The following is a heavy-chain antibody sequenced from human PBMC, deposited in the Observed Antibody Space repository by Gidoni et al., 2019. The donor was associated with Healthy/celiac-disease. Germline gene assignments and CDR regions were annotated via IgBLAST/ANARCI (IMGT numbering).Heavy chain of an antibody. J-gene: IGHJ6*02. D-gene: IGHD6-6*01. CDR2: ISSSGSTI. Sequence: EVQLVESGGGLVQPGGSLRLSCAASGFTFSSYEMNWVRQPPGKGLEWVSYISSSGSTIYYADSVKGRFTISRDNAKNSLYLQMNSLRAEDTAVYYCAREDFGSSAPYYYYGMDVWGQGTTVTVSS. CDR3: AREDFGSSAPYYYYGMDV. CDR1: GFTFSSYE. V-gene: IGHV3-48*03.